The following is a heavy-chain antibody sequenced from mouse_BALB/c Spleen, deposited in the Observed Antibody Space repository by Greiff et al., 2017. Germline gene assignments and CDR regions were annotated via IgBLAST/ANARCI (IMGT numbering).Heavy chain of an antibody. J-gene: IGHJ4*01. Sequence: DVKLVESGAELVKPGASVKLSCTASGFNIKDTYMHWVKQRPEQGLEWIGRIDPANGNTKYDPKFQGKATITADTSSNTAYLQLSSLTSEDTAVYYCAPYDYDEWYAMDYWGQGTSVTVSS. CDR2: IDPANGNT. V-gene: IGHV14-3*02. D-gene: IGHD2-4*01. CDR3: APYDYDEWYAMDY. CDR1: GFNIKDTY.